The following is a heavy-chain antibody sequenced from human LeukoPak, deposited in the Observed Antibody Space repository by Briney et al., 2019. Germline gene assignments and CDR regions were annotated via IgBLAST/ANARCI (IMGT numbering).Heavy chain of an antibody. V-gene: IGHV4-34*01. CDR1: GGSFSGYY. CDR3: ASGTYDSSGYYYVRRARFDY. D-gene: IGHD3-22*01. Sequence: TSETLSLTCAVYGGSFSGYYWSWIRQPPGKGPEWIGEINRSGSTNYNPSLKSRVTISVDTSKNQFSLKLSSVTAADTAVYYCASGTYDSSGYYYVRRARFDYWGQGTLVTVSS. J-gene: IGHJ4*02. CDR2: INRSGST.